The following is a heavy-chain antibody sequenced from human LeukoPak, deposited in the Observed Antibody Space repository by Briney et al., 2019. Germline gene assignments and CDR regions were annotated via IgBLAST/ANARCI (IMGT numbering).Heavy chain of an antibody. CDR3: ANDGVQYSSGPECDP. Sequence: GGSLRLSCAASGLHFSGTAMSWVRQAPGKGLEWVSAISHDGMNAYYADSVKGGFTFSRDHSKTTVSLELSLRTAADTGVYDCANDGVQYSSGPECDPRGQGALVTVSP. J-gene: IGHJ5*02. CDR1: GLHFSGTA. CDR2: ISHDGMNA. V-gene: IGHV3-23*01. D-gene: IGHD6-19*01.